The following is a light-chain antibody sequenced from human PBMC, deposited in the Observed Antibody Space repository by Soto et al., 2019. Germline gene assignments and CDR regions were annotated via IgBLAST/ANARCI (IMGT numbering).Light chain of an antibody. CDR3: QQRSNWPVT. Sequence: EIVLTQSPATLSLSPGERATLSCRASQSVSSYLAWYQQKPGQAPRLLIYDASNRATGIPARFSGSGSGTDFPLTISSLEPEDFAVYYCQQRSNWPVTFGLGTRLEIK. CDR2: DAS. J-gene: IGKJ5*01. V-gene: IGKV3-11*01. CDR1: QSVSSY.